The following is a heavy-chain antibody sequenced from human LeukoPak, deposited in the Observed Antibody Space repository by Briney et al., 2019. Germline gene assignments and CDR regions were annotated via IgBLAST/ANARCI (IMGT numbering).Heavy chain of an antibody. CDR1: GFTLSTSA. V-gene: IGHV3-21*01. CDR2: IDSVNDNI. Sequence: GGSLRLSCAASGFTLSTSAMNWVRQSPGKGLEWVSSIDSVNDNIYYADSVTGRFTVSRDDAKNSLYLHMHWLTAEDTAVYYCASLGGYSYGNFDYWGQGTLVTVSS. CDR3: ASLGGYSYGNFDY. J-gene: IGHJ4*02. D-gene: IGHD5-18*01.